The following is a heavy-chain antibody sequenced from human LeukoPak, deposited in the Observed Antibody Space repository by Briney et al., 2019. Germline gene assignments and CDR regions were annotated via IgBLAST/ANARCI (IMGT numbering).Heavy chain of an antibody. Sequence: ASVKDSCTASGYTFTGYYMHWVRQAPGQGLEWMGWINPNSGGTNYAQKFEGRVTMTRETSISTAYMELSRLRSDDTAVYYCARESHRDIVVVVADNWPDRWSQGTLVTVSS. V-gene: IGHV1-2*02. CDR2: INPNSGGT. CDR1: GYTFTGYY. CDR3: ARESHRDIVVVVADNWPDR. D-gene: IGHD2-15*01. J-gene: IGHJ5*02.